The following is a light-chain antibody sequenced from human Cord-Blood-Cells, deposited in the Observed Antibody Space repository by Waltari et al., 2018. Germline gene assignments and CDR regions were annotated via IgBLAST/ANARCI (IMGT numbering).Light chain of an antibody. V-gene: IGLV2-18*02. CDR1: SSDVGSYNR. CDR3: SSYTSSSTFHVV. Sequence: QSALTQPPSVSGSPGQSVTISCTGTSSDVGSYNRVSWYQQPPGTAPNTMIYEVSNRPSGVPDRFSGSKSGNTASLTISGLQAEDEADYYCSSYTSSSTFHVVFGGGAKLTVL. CDR2: EVS. J-gene: IGLJ2*01.